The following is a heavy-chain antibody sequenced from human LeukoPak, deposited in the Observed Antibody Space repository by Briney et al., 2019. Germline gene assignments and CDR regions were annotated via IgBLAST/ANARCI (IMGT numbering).Heavy chain of an antibody. J-gene: IGHJ4*02. Sequence: PGGSLRLSCAASGFTLSSYGMHWVRQAPGKGLEWVAIISYGGSHKYYADSVKGRFTISRDNSKNTLYLQMNSLRAEDTAMYYCAKEITRPNRAVAGLNYWGQGTLVTVSS. CDR1: GFTLSSYG. CDR2: ISYGGSHK. D-gene: IGHD6-19*01. CDR3: AKEITRPNRAVAGLNY. V-gene: IGHV3-30*18.